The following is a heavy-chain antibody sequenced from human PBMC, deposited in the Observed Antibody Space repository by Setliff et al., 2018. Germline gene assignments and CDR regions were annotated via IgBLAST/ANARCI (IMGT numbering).Heavy chain of an antibody. Sequence: GASVKVSCKASGYTFTGYYMHWVRQAPGQGLEWMGWISGYNGNTGYAQNFQGRVTMTTDTSTSTAYMELRSLRSDDTAVYYCARVPRLEWLLPTFDSWGQGTLVTVSS. J-gene: IGHJ4*02. CDR2: ISGYNGNT. CDR3: ARVPRLEWLLPTFDS. V-gene: IGHV1-18*04. CDR1: GYTFTGYY. D-gene: IGHD3-3*01.